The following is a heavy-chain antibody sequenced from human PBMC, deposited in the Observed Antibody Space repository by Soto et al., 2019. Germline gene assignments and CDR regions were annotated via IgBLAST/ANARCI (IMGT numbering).Heavy chain of an antibody. J-gene: IGHJ4*02. Sequence: QITLKESGPTLVKPTQTLTLTCTFSGFSLSTTAEGVGWIRQPPGKALEWLALIYWDDDERYSPSLKSRLTITKDTSKNQVVVTMANVDHVDTATYYCAHGSCSSADCYPNPYLDYWGEGILVTVSS. V-gene: IGHV2-5*02. D-gene: IGHD2-2*01. CDR1: GFSLSTTAEG. CDR3: AHGSCSSADCYPNPYLDY. CDR2: IYWDDDE.